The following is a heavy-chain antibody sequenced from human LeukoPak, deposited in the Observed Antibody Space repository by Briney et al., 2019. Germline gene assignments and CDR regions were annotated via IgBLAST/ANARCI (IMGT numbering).Heavy chain of an antibody. CDR2: ISGSGGST. CDR1: GFTFSTFA. CDR3: VGSGSYSTCNHAITLYYFDY. D-gene: IGHD3-10*01. Sequence: GGSLRLSCAASGFTFSTFAMSWVRQAPGKGLEWVSAISGSGGSTYYADSVKGRFTISRDNSKNTLFLQMNSLRAEDTAVYYCVGSGSYSTCNHAITLYYFDYWGQGTLVTVSS. J-gene: IGHJ4*02. V-gene: IGHV3-23*01.